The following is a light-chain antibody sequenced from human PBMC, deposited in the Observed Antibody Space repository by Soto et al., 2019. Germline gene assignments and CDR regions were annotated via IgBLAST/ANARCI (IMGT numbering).Light chain of an antibody. CDR3: AALDDSLSWV. CDR2: SNN. Sequence: QSVLTQPPSASGTPGQRVTISCSGSSSNIGSNTVNWYQQLPGTAPKLLIYSNNQRPSGVPDRFSGSKSGTSASLAISGLQSEDEADYYCAALDDSLSWVFGGGTKLTVL. CDR1: SSNIGSNT. J-gene: IGLJ3*02. V-gene: IGLV1-44*01.